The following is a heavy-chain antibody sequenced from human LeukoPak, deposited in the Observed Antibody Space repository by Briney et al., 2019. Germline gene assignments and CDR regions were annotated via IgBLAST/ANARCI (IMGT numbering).Heavy chain of an antibody. D-gene: IGHD3-22*01. CDR1: GGSISSGSYY. CDR2: IYTSGST. V-gene: IGHV4-61*02. CDR3: ASHAPYYYDSSGYV. J-gene: IGHJ4*02. Sequence: PSETLSLTCTVSGGSISSGSYYWSWIRQPAGKGLEWIGRIYTSGSTNYNPSLKSRVTISVDTSKNQFSLKLSSVTAADTAVYYCASHAPYYYDSSGYVWGQGTLVTVSS.